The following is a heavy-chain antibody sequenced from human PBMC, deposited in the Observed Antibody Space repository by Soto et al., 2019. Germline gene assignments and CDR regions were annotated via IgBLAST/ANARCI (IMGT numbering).Heavy chain of an antibody. J-gene: IGHJ4*02. CDR1: GFTFSSYS. CDR3: ARDSTPPPYYDILTGYYFDPPNFDY. V-gene: IGHV3-48*02. Sequence: GGSLRLSCAASGFTFSSYSMNWVRQAPGKGLEWVSYISSSSSTIYYADSVKGRFTISRDNAKNSLYLQMNSLRDEDTAVYYCARDSTPPPYYDILTGYYFDPPNFDYWGQGTLVTVSS. CDR2: ISSSSSTI. D-gene: IGHD3-9*01.